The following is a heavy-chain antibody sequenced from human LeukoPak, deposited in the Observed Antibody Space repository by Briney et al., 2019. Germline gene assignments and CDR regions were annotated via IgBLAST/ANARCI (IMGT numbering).Heavy chain of an antibody. CDR1: GGSISSSNW. J-gene: IGHJ6*03. CDR2: IYHSGST. CDR3: ARALYSSSWYIYYYYYYMDV. Sequence: SESLSLTCAVSGGSISSSNWWSWVRQPPGKGLEWIGDIYHSGSTNYNPSLKSRVTISVDKSKNQFSLKLSSVTAADTAVYYCARALYSSSWYIYYYYYYMDVWGKGTTVTVSS. V-gene: IGHV4-4*02. D-gene: IGHD6-13*01.